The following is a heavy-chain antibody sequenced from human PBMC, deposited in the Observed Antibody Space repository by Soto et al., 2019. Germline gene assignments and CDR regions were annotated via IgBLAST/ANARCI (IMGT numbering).Heavy chain of an antibody. CDR1: GYTFTSYG. Sequence: GASVKVCCKASGYTFTSYGISWLRKAPGQGLEWMGWISAYHGNTNYAQKLQGRVTMTTDTSTSTAYLELRSLRSDDTAVYYCARWRCEVDYWGQGTLVTVSS. CDR3: ARWRCEVDY. J-gene: IGHJ4*02. D-gene: IGHD3-3*01. CDR2: ISAYHGNT. V-gene: IGHV1-18*04.